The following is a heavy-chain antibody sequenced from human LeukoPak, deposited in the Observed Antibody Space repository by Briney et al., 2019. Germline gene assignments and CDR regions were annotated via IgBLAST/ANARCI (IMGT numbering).Heavy chain of an antibody. CDR1: GGSIDNYY. CDR2: IYYSGST. J-gene: IGHJ1*01. Sequence: ASETLPLTCTVSGGSIDNYYWTWIRQPPGKGMQWIGYIYYSGSTNYNPSLKSRVTISIDTSKNQFSLKLRSVTAADTAVYYCARTAAKEMAPLIWGQGTLVTVSS. D-gene: IGHD5-24*01. CDR3: ARTAAKEMAPLI. V-gene: IGHV4-59*01.